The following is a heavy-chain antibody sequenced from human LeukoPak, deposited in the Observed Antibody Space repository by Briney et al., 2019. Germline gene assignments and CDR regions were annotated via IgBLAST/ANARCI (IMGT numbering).Heavy chain of an antibody. D-gene: IGHD3-10*01. CDR2: IYYSGST. J-gene: IGHJ4*02. CDR1: GGSISSYY. V-gene: IGHV4-59*01. Sequence: SETLSLTCTVSGGSISSYYWSWIRQPPGKGLEWIGYIYYSGSTNYNPPLKSRVTISVDTSKNQFSLKLSSVPAADTAVYYGARELLWFGEFLFDYWGQGTLVTVSS. CDR3: ARELLWFGEFLFDY.